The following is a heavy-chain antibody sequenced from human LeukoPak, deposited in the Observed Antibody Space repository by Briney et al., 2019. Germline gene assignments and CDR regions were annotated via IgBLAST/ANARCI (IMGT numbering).Heavy chain of an antibody. Sequence: GGSLRLSCAASGFTFSIYSMSWVRQAPGKGLEWVSYISSSSSTISYADSVKGRFTISRDNAENSLYLQMNSLRAEDTAVYYCARAGDFSFKDWGQGTLVTVSS. V-gene: IGHV3-48*01. J-gene: IGHJ4*02. CDR2: ISSSSSTI. D-gene: IGHD3-3*01. CDR1: GFTFSIYS. CDR3: ARAGDFSFKD.